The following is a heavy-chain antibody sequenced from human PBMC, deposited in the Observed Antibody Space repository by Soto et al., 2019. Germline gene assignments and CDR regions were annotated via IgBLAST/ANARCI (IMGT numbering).Heavy chain of an antibody. CDR3: AKDLKYGSSWYFLTNWFDP. Sequence: GGSLRLSCAASGFTFSSYAMSWVRQAPGKGLEWVSAISGSGGSTYYADSVKGRFTISRDNSKNTLYLQMNSLRAEDTAVYYCAKDLKYGSSWYFLTNWFDPCGEGTLVTVSS. J-gene: IGHJ5*02. CDR1: GFTFSSYA. V-gene: IGHV3-23*01. D-gene: IGHD6-13*01. CDR2: ISGSGGST.